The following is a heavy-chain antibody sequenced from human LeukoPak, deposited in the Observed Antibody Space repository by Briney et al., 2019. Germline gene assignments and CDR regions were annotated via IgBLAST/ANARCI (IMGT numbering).Heavy chain of an antibody. CDR3: ARYLSAVLES. D-gene: IGHD2-2*01. CDR1: GYTFTSHY. Sequence: ASVKVSCKASGYTFTSHYIHWVRQAPGKGLEWMGWINPNSGGTDYAQNSQGRVTITRDASNSTVYMEVSSLSSDDTAVYYCARYLSAVLESWGQGTPVTGSP. CDR2: INPNSGGT. J-gene: IGHJ4*02. V-gene: IGHV1-2*02.